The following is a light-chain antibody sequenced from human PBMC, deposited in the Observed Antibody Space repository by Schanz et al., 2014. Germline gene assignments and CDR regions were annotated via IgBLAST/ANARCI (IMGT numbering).Light chain of an antibody. J-gene: IGKJ2*01. V-gene: IGKV3D-20*02. CDR1: QSVSSSY. Sequence: EIVLTQSPGTLSLSPGERATLSCRASQSVSSSYLAWYQQKPGQAPRLLIYDASIRATGIPARFSGRGSGTDFTLTISSLEPEDFAVYYCQQRSNWPFGQGTKLEIK. CDR2: DAS. CDR3: QQRSNWP.